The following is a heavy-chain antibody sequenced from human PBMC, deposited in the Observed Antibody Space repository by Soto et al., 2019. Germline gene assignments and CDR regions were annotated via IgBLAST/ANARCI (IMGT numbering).Heavy chain of an antibody. CDR2: ISRSSSTI. CDR1: GFTFSSYS. D-gene: IGHD6-13*01. Sequence: EVQLVESGGGLVQPGGSLRLSCAASGFTFSSYSMNWVRQAPGKGLEWVSYISRSSSTIYYADSVKGRFTISRDNAKNSLYLQMNSLRAEDTAVYYCARSGVIAAASSWFDPWGQGTLVTVSS. J-gene: IGHJ5*02. V-gene: IGHV3-48*01. CDR3: ARSGVIAAASSWFDP.